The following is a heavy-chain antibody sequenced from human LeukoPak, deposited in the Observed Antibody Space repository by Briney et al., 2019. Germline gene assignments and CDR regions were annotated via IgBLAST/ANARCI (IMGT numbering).Heavy chain of an antibody. CDR1: GFTFSSYA. V-gene: IGHV3-30*04. Sequence: PGGSLRLSCAASGFTFSSYAMHWVRQAPGKGLEWVAVISYDGSNKYYADSVKGRFTISRGNSKNTLYLQMNSLRAEDTAVYYCAKGPSGWYAFDIWGQGTMVTVSS. J-gene: IGHJ3*02. CDR2: ISYDGSNK. D-gene: IGHD6-19*01. CDR3: AKGPSGWYAFDI.